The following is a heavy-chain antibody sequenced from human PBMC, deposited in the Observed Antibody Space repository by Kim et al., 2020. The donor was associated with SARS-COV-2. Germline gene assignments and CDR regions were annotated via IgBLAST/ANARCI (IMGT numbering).Heavy chain of an antibody. D-gene: IGHD3-3*01. V-gene: IGHV4-31*02. CDR3: ARGRITIFGVVTEFDY. Sequence: LKSRVTICVDTSKNQFSLELGSVAAADTAVYYCARGRITIFGVVTEFDYWGQGNLVTVSS. J-gene: IGHJ4*02.